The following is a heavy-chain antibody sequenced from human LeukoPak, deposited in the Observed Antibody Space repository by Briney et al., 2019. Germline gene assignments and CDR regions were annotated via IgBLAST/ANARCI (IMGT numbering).Heavy chain of an antibody. V-gene: IGHV1-2*02. CDR1: GYTFTGYY. CDR3: ARVEVSNPQLSPIDY. CDR2: INPNSGGT. J-gene: IGHJ4*02. Sequence: ASVKVSCKGSGYTFTGYYMHWVRLAPGQGLEWMGWINPNSGGTSYARKFQGRVTMTRDTAISTAYMELNRLRSDDTAVYYCARVEVSNPQLSPIDYWGQGTLVTVSS.